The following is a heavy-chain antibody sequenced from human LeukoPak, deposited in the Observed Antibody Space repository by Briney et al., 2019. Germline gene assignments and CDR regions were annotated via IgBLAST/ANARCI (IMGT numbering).Heavy chain of an antibody. Sequence: KPGGSLRLSCAASGFTFSGYSMNWVRQAPGKGLEWVSSISSSSSYIYYADSVKGRFTISRDNAKNSLYLQMNSLRAEDTAVYYCARLGSYYDFWSGYTFDYWGQGTLVTVSS. J-gene: IGHJ4*02. CDR3: ARLGSYYDFWSGYTFDY. CDR1: GFTFSGYS. V-gene: IGHV3-21*01. CDR2: ISSSSSYI. D-gene: IGHD3-3*01.